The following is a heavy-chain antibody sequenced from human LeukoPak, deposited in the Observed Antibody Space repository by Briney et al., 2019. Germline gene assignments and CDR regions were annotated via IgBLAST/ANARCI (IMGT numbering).Heavy chain of an antibody. CDR1: GFTFSSYG. J-gene: IGHJ4*02. CDR2: VSGSGGGT. Sequence: TGGSLRLSCAASGFTFSSYGTSWVRQAPGKGLEWVSVVSGSGGGTYYADSVKGRFTISRDNSKNTLYLQMNSLRAEDTAVYYCAKGRGYSYASPFDYWGQGTLVTVSS. V-gene: IGHV3-23*01. CDR3: AKGRGYSYASPFDY. D-gene: IGHD5-12*01.